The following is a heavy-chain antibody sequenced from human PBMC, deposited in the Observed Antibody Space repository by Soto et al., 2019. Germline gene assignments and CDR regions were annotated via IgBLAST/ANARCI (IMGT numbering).Heavy chain of an antibody. CDR1: GGSISSVGYY. D-gene: IGHD6-19*01. Sequence: QVQLQESGPGLVKPSQTLSLTCTVSGGSISSVGYYWSWIRQHPGKGLEWIGYIYDSGSTNYNPSLKSRVTISVDTSKNQFSLKLSSVTAADTAVYYCARDRGAVAANFGYWGQGTLVTVSS. CDR3: ARDRGAVAANFGY. V-gene: IGHV4-31*03. CDR2: IYDSGST. J-gene: IGHJ4*02.